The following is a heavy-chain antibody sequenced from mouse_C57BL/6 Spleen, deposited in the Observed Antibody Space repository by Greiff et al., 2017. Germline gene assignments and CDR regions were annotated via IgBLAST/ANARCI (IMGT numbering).Heavy chain of an antibody. D-gene: IGHD2-4*01. CDR3: ARHITTTAYAMDY. CDR1: EYEFPSHD. V-gene: IGHV5-2*01. CDR2: VNSDGGST. Sequence: EVKLVESGGGLVQPGESLKLSCESNEYEFPSHDMSWVRKTPEKRLELVTAVNSDGGSTYYPDTMERRFIISRDNTKKTLYLQMSSLGSEDTALYYCARHITTTAYAMDYWGQGTSVTVSS. J-gene: IGHJ4*01.